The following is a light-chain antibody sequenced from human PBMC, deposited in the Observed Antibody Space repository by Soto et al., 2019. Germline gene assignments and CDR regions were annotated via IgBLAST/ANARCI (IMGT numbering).Light chain of an antibody. Sequence: DIQMSQSPSSLSASVGDTVTITCRASQNIDNFVAWYQQRPGKAPELLIYDASTLQSGVPSRFRGGASGTDFTLTISSLQLDDFATYYCQQSYNTPLTFGQGTKVDIK. J-gene: IGKJ1*01. V-gene: IGKV1-39*01. CDR3: QQSYNTPLT. CDR1: QNIDNF. CDR2: DAS.